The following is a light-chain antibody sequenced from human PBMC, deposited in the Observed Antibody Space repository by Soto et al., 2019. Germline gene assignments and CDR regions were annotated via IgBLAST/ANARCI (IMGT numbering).Light chain of an antibody. CDR2: GAS. J-gene: IGKJ1*01. CDR1: QSVNSN. CDR3: QQYNNWPPWK. Sequence: EIVMTQSPATLSVSPGERATLSCRASQSVNSNLAWYQQKPGQAPRLLIYGASTRATGIPARFSGSGSGTEFTLAISSLQSEDFAVYYCQQYNNWPPWKFGQGTKVDIK. V-gene: IGKV3-15*01.